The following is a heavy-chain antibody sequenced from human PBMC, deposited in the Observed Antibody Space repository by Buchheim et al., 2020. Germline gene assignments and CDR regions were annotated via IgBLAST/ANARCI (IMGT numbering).Heavy chain of an antibody. V-gene: IGHV3-33*01. CDR1: GFTFSSYG. Sequence: QVQLVESGGGVVQPGRSLRLSCAASGFTFSSYGMHWVRQAPGKGLEWLAIIWYDGSNKYYADSVKGRFTISRDNSKNTLYLQMNSLRAEDTAVYYCARVRSAAVYYYGMDVWGQGT. D-gene: IGHD6-13*01. CDR2: IWYDGSNK. CDR3: ARVRSAAVYYYGMDV. J-gene: IGHJ6*01.